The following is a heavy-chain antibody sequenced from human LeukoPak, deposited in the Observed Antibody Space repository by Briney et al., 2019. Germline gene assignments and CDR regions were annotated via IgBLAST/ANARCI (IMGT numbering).Heavy chain of an antibody. CDR1: GFTFSSYG. V-gene: IGHV3-30*03. J-gene: IGHJ4*02. CDR2: ISNDGSNK. CDR3: ARDFNYYDSYYFDY. Sequence: PGGSLRLSCVASGFTFSSYGMHWVRQAPGKGLEWVAVISNDGSNKYYADSVKGRFTISRDNSKNTLYLQMNSLRAEDTAVYYCARDFNYYDSYYFDYWGQGTLVTVSS. D-gene: IGHD3-22*01.